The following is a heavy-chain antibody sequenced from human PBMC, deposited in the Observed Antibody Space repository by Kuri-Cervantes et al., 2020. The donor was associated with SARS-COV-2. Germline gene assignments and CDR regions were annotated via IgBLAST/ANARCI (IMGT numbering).Heavy chain of an antibody. Sequence: GGSLRLSCAASGFTFSSYAMHWVRQAPGKGLEWVAVISYDGSNKYYADSVKGRFTISRDNSKNTLFLEMSSLTAEDTAMYYCARGAGTHGYDFWSGYWTGHFDHWGQGTLVTVSS. V-gene: IGHV3-30-3*01. J-gene: IGHJ4*02. CDR3: ARGAGTHGYDFWSGYWTGHFDH. CDR1: GFTFSSYA. D-gene: IGHD3-3*01. CDR2: ISYDGSNK.